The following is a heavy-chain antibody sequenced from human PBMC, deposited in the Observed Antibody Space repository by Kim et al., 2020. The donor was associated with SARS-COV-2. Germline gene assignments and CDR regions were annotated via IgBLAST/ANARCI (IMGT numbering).Heavy chain of an antibody. D-gene: IGHD3-16*01. Sequence: GGSLRLSCAASGFTFVSYAMSWVRQAPGKGLAWVSAIRAGGDRTFYADAVKGRFTVSRDNSKNTLYLQMNTLRADDTAVYYCAREEGVGEIDFDYWGQGTQVTVSP. CDR3: AREEGVGEIDFDY. CDR1: GFTFVSYA. CDR2: IRAGGDRT. V-gene: IGHV3-23*01. J-gene: IGHJ4*02.